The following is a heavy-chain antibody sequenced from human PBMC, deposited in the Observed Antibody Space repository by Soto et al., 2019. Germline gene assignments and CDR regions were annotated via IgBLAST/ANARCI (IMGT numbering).Heavy chain of an antibody. CDR3: AGIYSGSPGGTLRY. CDR1: GGSISSGGYY. CDR2: IYYSGST. Sequence: QVQLQESGPGLVKPSQTLSLTCTVSGGSISSGGYYWSWIRQHPGKGLEWIGYIYYSGSTYYNPSLKSRVTISLATSKNPFSVKLSYVTAADTAVYYCAGIYSGSPGGTLRYWGQGTLVTVSS. D-gene: IGHD1-26*01. J-gene: IGHJ4*02. V-gene: IGHV4-31*03.